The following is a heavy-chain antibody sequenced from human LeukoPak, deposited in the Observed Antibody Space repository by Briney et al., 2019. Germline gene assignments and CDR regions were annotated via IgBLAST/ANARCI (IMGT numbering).Heavy chain of an antibody. D-gene: IGHD6-19*01. CDR3: ASYSSGWYTSFDY. CDR1: GFTFSSYW. J-gene: IGHJ4*02. CDR2: IKQDGSEK. V-gene: IGHV3-7*01. Sequence: GGSLRLSCAASGFTFSSYWMSWVRRAPGKGLEWVANIKQDGSEKYYVDSVKGRFTISRDNAKNSLYLQMNSLRAEDTAVYYCASYSSGWYTSFDYWGQGTLVTVSS.